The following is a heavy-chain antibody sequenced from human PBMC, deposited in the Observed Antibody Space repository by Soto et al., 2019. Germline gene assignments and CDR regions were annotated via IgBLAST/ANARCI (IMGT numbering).Heavy chain of an antibody. CDR3: ARRAYYFDDTGSHAFDI. D-gene: IGHD3-22*01. V-gene: IGHV3-23*01. Sequence: GGSMRLSCVASGYNVKKYAVSRVRQAPGKGLEWVSAIGTSGDNTYYTDSVKGRFTISRDNSKNMLYLQMDSLTTEDTAVYYCARRAYYFDDTGSHAFDIWGQGTRVTVSS. J-gene: IGHJ3*02. CDR2: IGTSGDNT. CDR1: GYNVKKYA.